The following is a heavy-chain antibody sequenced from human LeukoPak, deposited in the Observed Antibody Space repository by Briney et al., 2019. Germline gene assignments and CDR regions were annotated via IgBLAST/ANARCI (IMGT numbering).Heavy chain of an antibody. CDR1: GGSISSGGYY. V-gene: IGHV4-31*03. Sequence: SQTLSLTCTVSGGSISSGGYYWSWIRQRPGKGLEWIGYTCYSGSTYYNPSLKSRVTISVDTSKNQFSLKLSSVTAADTAVYYCAGYCSSTSCYRYLNWFDPWGQGTLVTVSS. CDR2: TCYSGST. CDR3: AGYCSSTSCYRYLNWFDP. J-gene: IGHJ5*02. D-gene: IGHD2-2*01.